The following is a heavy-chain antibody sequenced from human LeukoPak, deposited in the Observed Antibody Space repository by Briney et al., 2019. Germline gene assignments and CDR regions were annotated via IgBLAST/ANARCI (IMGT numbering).Heavy chain of an antibody. CDR2: ISSSGNYI. Sequence: GGSLRLSCAASGFTFSSYWMSWVRQAPGKGLEWVSSISSSGNYIYYADSVKGRFTISRDNAKTSLYLQLNSLRVEDTAVYYCARDSPSGGFDSWGQGTLVTVSS. V-gene: IGHV3-21*01. CDR3: ARDSPSGGFDS. CDR1: GFTFSSYW. D-gene: IGHD6-19*01. J-gene: IGHJ4*02.